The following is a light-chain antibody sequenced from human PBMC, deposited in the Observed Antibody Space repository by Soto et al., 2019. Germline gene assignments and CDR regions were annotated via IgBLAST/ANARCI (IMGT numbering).Light chain of an antibody. CDR2: DAS. CDR3: QQRSNWPQIT. Sequence: EIVLTQSPATLSLSPGERATLSCRASQSVSSYLAWYQHKPGQAXRLLIYDASNRATGIPARFSGSGSGTDFTLTISSLEPEDFAVYYCQQRSNWPQITFGQGTRLEIK. J-gene: IGKJ5*01. V-gene: IGKV3-11*01. CDR1: QSVSSY.